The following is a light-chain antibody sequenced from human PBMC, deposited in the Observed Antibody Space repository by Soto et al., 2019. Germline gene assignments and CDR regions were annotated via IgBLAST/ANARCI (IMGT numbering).Light chain of an antibody. CDR2: GAS. Sequence: IMMTQSPSTLSLSPGERATLSCRASQSVSSYLAWYQQKPGQAPRLLIYGASSRATGIPDRFSGSGSGTDFTLTISRLEPEDFAVYYCQQYGRAITFGQGTRLEIK. J-gene: IGKJ5*01. V-gene: IGKV3-20*01. CDR1: QSVSSY. CDR3: QQYGRAIT.